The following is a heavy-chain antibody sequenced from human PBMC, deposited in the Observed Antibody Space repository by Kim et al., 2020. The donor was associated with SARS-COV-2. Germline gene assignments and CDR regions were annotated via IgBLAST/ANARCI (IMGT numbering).Heavy chain of an antibody. CDR3: VKSPAYYDILTGYYTRFDY. J-gene: IGHJ4*02. Sequence: GRFTISRDNSKNTLYLQMSSLRAEDTAVYYCVKSPAYYDILTGYYTRFDYWGQGTLVTVSS. D-gene: IGHD3-9*01. V-gene: IGHV3-64D*06.